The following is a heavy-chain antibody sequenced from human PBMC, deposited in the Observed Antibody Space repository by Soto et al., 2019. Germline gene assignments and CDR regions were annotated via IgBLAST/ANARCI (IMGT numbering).Heavy chain of an antibody. Sequence: SGPTLVNPTQTLTLTCTFSGFSLSTSGVGVGWIRQPPGKALEWLALIYWDDDKRYSPSLKSRLTITKDTSKNQVVLTMTNMDPVDTATYYCALKTSPAAAGTFVYWGQGTLVTVSS. CDR1: GFSLSTSGVG. CDR2: IYWDDDK. V-gene: IGHV2-5*02. D-gene: IGHD6-13*01. CDR3: ALKTSPAAAGTFVY. J-gene: IGHJ4*02.